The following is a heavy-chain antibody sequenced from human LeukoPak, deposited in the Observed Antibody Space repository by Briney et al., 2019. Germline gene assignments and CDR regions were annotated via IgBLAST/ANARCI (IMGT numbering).Heavy chain of an antibody. D-gene: IGHD3-10*01. Sequence: GGSLRLSCAASGFTFSSYAMGWVRQAPGKGLEWVSAISGGGGSTYYANSVKGRFAISRDDSKNTLFLQMNRLRAEDTAVYYCAKDAYYGSGSSYDYWGQGTQVTVSS. CDR2: ISGGGGST. V-gene: IGHV3-23*01. CDR1: GFTFSSYA. J-gene: IGHJ4*02. CDR3: AKDAYYGSGSSYDY.